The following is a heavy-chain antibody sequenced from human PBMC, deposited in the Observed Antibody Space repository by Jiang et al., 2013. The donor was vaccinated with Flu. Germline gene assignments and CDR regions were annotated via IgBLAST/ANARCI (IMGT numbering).Heavy chain of an antibody. D-gene: IGHD3-22*01. CDR1: GGSISSYY. CDR3: ARSYDSSVTAFDI. CDR2: IYYSGST. Sequence: GSGLVKPSETLSLTCTVSGGSISSYYWSWIRQPPGKGLEWIGYIYYSGSTNYNPSLKSRVTISVDTSKNQFSLKLSSVAAADTAVYYCARSYDSSVTAFDIWGQGTMVTVSS. J-gene: IGHJ3*02. V-gene: IGHV4-59*01.